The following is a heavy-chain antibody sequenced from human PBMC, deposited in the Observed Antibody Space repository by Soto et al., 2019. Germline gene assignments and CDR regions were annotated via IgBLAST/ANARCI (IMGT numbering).Heavy chain of an antibody. D-gene: IGHD3-3*01. Sequence: SETLSLTCTVSGGSISSGDYYWSWIRQPPGKGMEWIGYIYNSGSTYYNTSLKSRVTISVDTSKNQFSLKLSSVTAADTAVYYCARGHDVFWSGLVLPPDYWGQGTLVTVSS. J-gene: IGHJ4*02. CDR1: GGSISSGDYY. CDR3: ARGHDVFWSGLVLPPDY. CDR2: IYNSGST. V-gene: IGHV4-30-4*01.